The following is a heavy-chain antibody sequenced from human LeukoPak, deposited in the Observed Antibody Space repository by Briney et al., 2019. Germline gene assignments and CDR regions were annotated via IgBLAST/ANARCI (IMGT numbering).Heavy chain of an antibody. J-gene: IGHJ5*02. CDR1: GYTFTSYG. CDR3: ARELTVLGSKNRGSGSYYRWFDP. Sequence: GASVKVSCKASGYTFTSYGISLVRQAPGQGLEWMGWISAYNGNTNYAQKLQGRVTMTTDTSTSTAYMELRSLRSDDTAVYYCARELTVLGSKNRGSGSYYRWFDPWGQGTLVTVSS. CDR2: ISAYNGNT. V-gene: IGHV1-18*01. D-gene: IGHD3-10*01.